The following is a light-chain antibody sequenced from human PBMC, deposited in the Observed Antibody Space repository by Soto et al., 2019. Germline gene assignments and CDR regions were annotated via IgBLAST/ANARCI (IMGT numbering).Light chain of an antibody. Sequence: QSVLTQPPSASGTPGQRVTISCSGSSSNIGSNTVNWYQQLPGTAPKLLIHSNNQRPSGVPDRFSGSKSGTSASLAISGLQPEDEADYYCAAWDDSLNGLYVFGTGTKVTVL. CDR3: AAWDDSLNGLYV. J-gene: IGLJ1*01. CDR1: SSNIGSNT. CDR2: SNN. V-gene: IGLV1-44*01.